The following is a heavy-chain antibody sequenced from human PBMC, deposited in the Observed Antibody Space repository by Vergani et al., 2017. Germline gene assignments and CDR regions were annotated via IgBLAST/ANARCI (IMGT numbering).Heavy chain of an antibody. CDR2: ISGSGSST. D-gene: IGHD5-12*01. Sequence: EVQLLESGGDFVPPGGSLRLSCAASGFTFNHYAMNWVRQAPGKGLEWVSGISGSGSSTYYAGSVKGRFTISRDSSKNTLYLQMNSLSAGDTAVYYSAKANRRNSGYDYLYYYHAMDVGGQGTTVTVSS. CDR3: AKANRRNSGYDYLYYYHAMDV. V-gene: IGHV3-23*01. CDR1: GFTFNHYA. J-gene: IGHJ6*02.